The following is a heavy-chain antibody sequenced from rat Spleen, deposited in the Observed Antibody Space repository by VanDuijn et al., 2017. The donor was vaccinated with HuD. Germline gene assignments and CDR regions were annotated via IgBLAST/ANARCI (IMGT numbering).Heavy chain of an antibody. V-gene: IGHV3-3*01. CDR3: ARGIYPFTY. CDR1: FYSVTSSYR. D-gene: IGHD2-3*01. J-gene: IGHJ3*01. Sequence: EVLLRESGPGLVKPSQSLSLACSVTFYSVTSSYRWNWIRKFPGNKLEWMGYINSAGSTNYNPSLKSRISITRDTSKNQFFLQVNSVTTEDTATYYCARGIYPFTYWGQGTLVTVSS. CDR2: INSAGST.